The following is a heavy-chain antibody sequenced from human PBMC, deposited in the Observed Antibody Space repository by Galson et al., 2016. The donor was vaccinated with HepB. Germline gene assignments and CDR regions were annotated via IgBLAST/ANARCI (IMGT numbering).Heavy chain of an antibody. CDR2: IYYSGNT. CDR1: GGSVSSGSYY. CDR3: ARWAYCGGNCYPNYFDS. D-gene: IGHD2-21*02. V-gene: IGHV4-61*01. J-gene: IGHJ4*02. Sequence: ETLSLTCTVSGGSVSSGSYYWSWIRQPPGKGLEWIGYIYYSGNTNYNPSLKSRVTISIDTSNNQFSLKLSSVTAADTALYYCARWAYCGGNCYPNYFDSWGQGTLVTVSS.